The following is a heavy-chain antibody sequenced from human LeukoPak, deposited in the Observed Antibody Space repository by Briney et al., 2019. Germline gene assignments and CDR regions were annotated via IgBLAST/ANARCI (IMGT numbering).Heavy chain of an antibody. CDR1: GFTVSNNY. D-gene: IGHD1-14*01. Sequence: PGGSLRLSCAASGFTVSNNYMSWVRQAPGKGLEWVSITYSDGNTNYAVSVKGRFTISRDTSQNTLSLRMNSLRAEDTAVYYCVRKNQDFNAAFDIWGQGTVVTVSS. CDR2: TYSDGNT. CDR3: VRKNQDFNAAFDI. J-gene: IGHJ3*02. V-gene: IGHV3-53*01.